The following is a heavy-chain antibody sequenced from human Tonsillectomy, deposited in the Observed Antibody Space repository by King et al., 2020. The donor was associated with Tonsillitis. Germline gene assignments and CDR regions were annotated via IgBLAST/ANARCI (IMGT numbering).Heavy chain of an antibody. D-gene: IGHD2-15*01. CDR1: GDSISSGSYC. J-gene: IGHJ4*02. Sequence: QLQESGPGLVKPSETLSLTCTVSGDSISSGSYCWGWIRQPPGKGLEWIGCIFYSGTTYYKSSLKSRVTISVDTSRNQFSLRTSSVTAADTAVYYCARNKGHCDGGSCFPYNYWGQGTLVTVSS. V-gene: IGHV4-39*01. CDR3: ARNKGHCDGGSCFPYNY. CDR2: IFYSGTT.